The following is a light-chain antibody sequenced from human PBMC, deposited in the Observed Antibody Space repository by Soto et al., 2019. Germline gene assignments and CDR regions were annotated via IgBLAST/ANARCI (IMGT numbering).Light chain of an antibody. Sequence: QSVLTQPPSVSGAPGQRVTISCTGSSSNIGAYYDVHWYQQVPGTAPKLLIFSNTNRPSGVPDRFSGSKSGTSASLAITGLQAEDEADYYCQSYDTSLRDYVFGTGTKDTVL. CDR2: SNT. CDR3: QSYDTSLRDYV. CDR1: SSNIGAYYD. V-gene: IGLV1-40*01. J-gene: IGLJ1*01.